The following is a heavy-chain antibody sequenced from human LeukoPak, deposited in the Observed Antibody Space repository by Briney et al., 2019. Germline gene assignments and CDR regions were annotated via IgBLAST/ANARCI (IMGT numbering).Heavy chain of an antibody. V-gene: IGHV1-46*01. J-gene: IGHJ5*02. Sequence: ASVKVSCKAFGYTFTSNYMHWVRQAPGQGPEWMGVISPSGGSTTYAQKFQGRVTMTRDTSISTAYMELSRLRSDDTAVYYCARARPPTTVTTRGNWFDPWGQGTLVTVSS. D-gene: IGHD4-17*01. CDR3: ARARPPTTVTTRGNWFDP. CDR2: ISPSGGST. CDR1: GYTFTSNY.